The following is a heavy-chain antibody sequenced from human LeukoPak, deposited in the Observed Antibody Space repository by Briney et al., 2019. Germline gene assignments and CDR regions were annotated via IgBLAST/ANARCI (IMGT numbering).Heavy chain of an antibody. V-gene: IGHV3-53*01. J-gene: IGHJ6*02. CDR3: ARDRRDWSDHYYYYYGMDV. D-gene: IGHD3/OR15-3a*01. CDR2: IYSGGST. CDR1: GFTVSSNY. Sequence: GGSLRLSCAASGFTVSSNYMSWDRQAPGKGLEWVSVIYSGGSTYYADSVKGRFTISRDNSKNTLYLQMNSLRAEDTAVYYCARDRRDWSDHYYYYYGMDVWGQGTTVTVSS.